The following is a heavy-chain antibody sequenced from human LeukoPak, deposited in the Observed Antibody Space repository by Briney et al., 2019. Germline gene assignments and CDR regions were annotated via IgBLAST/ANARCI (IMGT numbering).Heavy chain of an antibody. Sequence: ASVKVSCKASGGTFSSYAISWVRQAPGQGLEWMGGIIPIFGTATYAQKFQGRVTMTADESTSTAYMELSSLRSEDTAVYYCASMAAGRFLITGTTWVWDYWGQGTLVTVSS. CDR2: IIPIFGTA. D-gene: IGHD1-20*01. CDR3: ASMAAGRFLITGTTWVWDY. V-gene: IGHV1-69*13. J-gene: IGHJ4*02. CDR1: GGTFSSYA.